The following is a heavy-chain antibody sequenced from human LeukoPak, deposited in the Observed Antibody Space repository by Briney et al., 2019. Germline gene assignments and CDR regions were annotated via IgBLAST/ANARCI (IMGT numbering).Heavy chain of an antibody. D-gene: IGHD2-21*01. CDR2: MYSGGTT. V-gene: IGHV3-66*02. Sequence: GGSLRLSCAASGFTVSSHYMSWVRQAPGKGLEWVSVMYSGGTTYYADSVKGPFTISRDNSENTVYLQMNSLRAEDTAVYYCARAPPGIPHPHDYCGQGSLVTVSS. J-gene: IGHJ4*02. CDR1: GFTVSSHY. CDR3: ARAPPGIPHPHDY.